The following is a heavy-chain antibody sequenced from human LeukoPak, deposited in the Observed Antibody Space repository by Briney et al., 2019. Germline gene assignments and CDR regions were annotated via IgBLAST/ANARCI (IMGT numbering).Heavy chain of an antibody. Sequence: ASVKVSCKASGYTFTTYYMHWVRQAPGQGVEWMGIVNPSSGSTTYAQKFQGRVTMTRDTSTSTVYMELSSLRSEDTAVYYCARGGNAEYFQHWGQGTLVTVSS. CDR2: VNPSSGST. V-gene: IGHV1-46*01. CDR3: ARGGNAEYFQH. J-gene: IGHJ1*01. CDR1: GYTFTTYY.